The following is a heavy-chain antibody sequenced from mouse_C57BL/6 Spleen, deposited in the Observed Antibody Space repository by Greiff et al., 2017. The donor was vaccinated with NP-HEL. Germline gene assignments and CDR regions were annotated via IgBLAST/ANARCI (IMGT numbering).Heavy chain of an antibody. CDR3: AREYGSSYRYYFDY. Sequence: VQLQQSGPELVKPGASVKISCKASGYSFTDYNMNWVKQSNGKSLEWIGVINPNYGTTSYIQKFKGKATLTVDQSSSTAYMQLNSLTSEDSAVYYGAREYGSSYRYYFDYWGQGTTLTVSS. D-gene: IGHD1-1*01. J-gene: IGHJ2*01. CDR2: INPNYGTT. V-gene: IGHV1-39*01. CDR1: GYSFTDYN.